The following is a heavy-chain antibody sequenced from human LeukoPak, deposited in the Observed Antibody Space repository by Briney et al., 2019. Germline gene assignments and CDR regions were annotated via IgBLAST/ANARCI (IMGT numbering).Heavy chain of an antibody. CDR2: ISGSGGST. CDR1: GFAFNTYA. D-gene: IGHD2-8*01. Sequence: GGSLRLSCAASGFAFNTYAMSWVRQAPGKGLEWVSAISGSGGSTYYADSVKGRFTISRDNSKNTLYLQMNSLRAEDTAVYYCAKAASWYYFDYWGQGTLVTVSS. CDR3: AKAASWYYFDY. V-gene: IGHV3-23*01. J-gene: IGHJ4*02.